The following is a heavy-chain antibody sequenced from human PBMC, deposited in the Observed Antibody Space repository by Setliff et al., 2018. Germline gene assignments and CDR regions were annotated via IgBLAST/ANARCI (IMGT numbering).Heavy chain of an antibody. V-gene: IGHV1-18*01. J-gene: IGHJ4*02. D-gene: IGHD2-8*01. Sequence: ASVKVSCKASGYTFTDYGITWVRQAPGQGPEWMGWVSAYTGNAYYAHRLQDRVTLTTDKSTGTAYMELRSLTSGDTAMYYCARLVRYCSTRTCQRASGDEYLGQGTLVTVSS. CDR3: ARLVRYCSTRTCQRASGDEY. CDR1: GYTFTDYG. CDR2: VSAYTGNA.